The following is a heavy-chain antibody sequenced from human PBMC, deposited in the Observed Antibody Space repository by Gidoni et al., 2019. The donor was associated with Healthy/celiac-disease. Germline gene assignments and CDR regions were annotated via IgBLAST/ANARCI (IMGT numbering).Heavy chain of an antibody. J-gene: IGHJ6*02. CDR3: ATVLRYFDWLFKGRDYYYGMDV. V-gene: IGHV1-46*01. Sequence: QVQLAQSGAEVKKPGASVKVSCKASGSTFTSYYMHRGRRAPGQGLEWKGIINPSGGRTSYAQKFQVRVTMTRDPSTSTVYMELSSLRSEETAVYYCATVLRYFDWLFKGRDYYYGMDVWGQGTTVTVSS. D-gene: IGHD3-9*01. CDR1: GSTFTSYY. CDR2: INPSGGRT.